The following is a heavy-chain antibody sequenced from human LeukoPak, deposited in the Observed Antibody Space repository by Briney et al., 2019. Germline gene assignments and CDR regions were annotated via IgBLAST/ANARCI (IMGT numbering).Heavy chain of an antibody. D-gene: IGHD2-21*02. CDR3: AKAGDAYCGGDCYSDY. J-gene: IGHJ4*02. CDR2: ISAGGGST. Sequence: GGSLGLSCAASGFTFSSYAMTWVRQAPGKGLEWVSGISAGGGSTCYADSVKGRFTISRDISKNTLYLQMNSLRAEDTAVYYCAKAGDAYCGGDCYSDYWGQGTLVTVSS. CDR1: GFTFSSYA. V-gene: IGHV3-23*01.